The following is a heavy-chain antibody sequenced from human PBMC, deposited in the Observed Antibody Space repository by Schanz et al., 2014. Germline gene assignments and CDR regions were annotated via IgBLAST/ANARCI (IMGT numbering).Heavy chain of an antibody. CDR3: AREEGWGIAAAGPKHYYYGMDV. CDR2: IGYLGDT. CDR1: GFTFSSYG. D-gene: IGHD6-13*01. V-gene: IGHV3-13*01. Sequence: VQLVESGGGVVQFGRSLRLSCAASGFTFSSYGMHWVRQGTGKGLEWVSTIGYLGDTYYPDSVKGRFTVSRDSGQNSLYLQMNSLRAGDTAVYYCAREEGWGIAAAGPKHYYYGMDVWGQGTTVTVSS. J-gene: IGHJ6*02.